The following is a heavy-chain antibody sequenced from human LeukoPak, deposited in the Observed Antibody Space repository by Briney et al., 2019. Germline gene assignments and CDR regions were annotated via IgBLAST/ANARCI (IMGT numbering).Heavy chain of an antibody. Sequence: GGSLRLSCAASGFTFSSCAMSWVRQAPGKGLEWVSAISGSGGNTYYADSVKGRFTFSRDNSKNTLYLQMNSLRAEDTAVYYCAKERWFGELLSADYWGQGTLVTVSS. CDR3: AKERWFGELLSADY. J-gene: IGHJ4*02. D-gene: IGHD3-10*01. CDR1: GFTFSSCA. CDR2: ISGSGGNT. V-gene: IGHV3-23*01.